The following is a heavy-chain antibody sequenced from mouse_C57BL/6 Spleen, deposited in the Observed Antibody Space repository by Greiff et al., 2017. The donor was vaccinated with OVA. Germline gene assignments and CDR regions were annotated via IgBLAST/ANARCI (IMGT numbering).Heavy chain of an antibody. CDR2: ISSGGDYI. D-gene: IGHD1-1*01. CDR3: TRDYYGSSYAMDY. J-gene: IGHJ4*01. CDR1: GFTFSSYA. V-gene: IGHV5-9-1*02. Sequence: DVMLVESGEGLVKPGGSLKLSCAASGFTFSSYAMSWVRQTPEQRLEWVAYISSGGDYIYYADTVKGRFTISRDNARNTLYLQMSSLKSEDTAMYYCTRDYYGSSYAMDYWGQGTSVTVSS.